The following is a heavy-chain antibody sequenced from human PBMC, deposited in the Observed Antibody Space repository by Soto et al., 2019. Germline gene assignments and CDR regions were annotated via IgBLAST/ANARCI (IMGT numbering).Heavy chain of an antibody. Sequence: QVQLQESGPGLVKTSQTLALTCSVTGDSVSSGDYAWYWIRQPPGKGLELIGYIHYSGSTFYTPSFQSRVIISIDTSKSQFSLRLTSVTAADTAVYYCARSGRHCADGLCQYYYAMDVWGQGTTVTVSS. CDR1: GDSVSSGDYA. J-gene: IGHJ6*02. D-gene: IGHD2-8*01. V-gene: IGHV4-30-4*01. CDR2: IHYSGST. CDR3: ARSGRHCADGLCQYYYAMDV.